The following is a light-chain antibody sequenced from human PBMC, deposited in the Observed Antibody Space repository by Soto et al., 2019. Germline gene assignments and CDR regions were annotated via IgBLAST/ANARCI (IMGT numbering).Light chain of an antibody. CDR3: QQSDSFPFT. V-gene: IGKV1-39*01. CDR1: QTITNY. Sequence: DIQMTQSPSSLSASIGDRVTITCRASQTITNYLNWYQQKPGKAPNLLIYGASSLQSGVPSRFSGGGSGTDFTLTINSLEPEDYGTYYCQQSDSFPFTFGPGTKVDV. J-gene: IGKJ3*01. CDR2: GAS.